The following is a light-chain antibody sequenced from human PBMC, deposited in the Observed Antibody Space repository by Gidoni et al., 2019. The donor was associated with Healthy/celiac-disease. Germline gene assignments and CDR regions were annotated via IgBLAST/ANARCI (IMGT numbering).Light chain of an antibody. CDR3: QQYYSTPQT. CDR1: QSVLYSSNNKNY. J-gene: IGKJ1*01. V-gene: IGKV4-1*01. Sequence: DIVMTQSLDSLAVSLGERATINCKSSQSVLYSSNNKNYLAWYQQKPGQPPKLPIYWASTRESGVPDRFSGSGSGTDFTLTISSLQAEDVAVYYCQQYYSTPQTFGQGTKVEIK. CDR2: WAS.